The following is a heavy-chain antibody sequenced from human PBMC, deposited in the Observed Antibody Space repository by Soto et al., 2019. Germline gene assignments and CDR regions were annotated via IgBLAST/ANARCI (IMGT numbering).Heavy chain of an antibody. Sequence: EVQLVESGGGLVQPGGSLRLSCAASGFTFSSYSMNWVLQAPGKGLECVSYISSSSSTIYYAECVKGRFTICRDNAKNSRYLPMNSLRDEDTAVYYCARESWQGDGYNCPDYWGQGPLVTVS. J-gene: IGHJ4*02. D-gene: IGHD5-12*01. V-gene: IGHV3-48*02. CDR3: ARESWQGDGYNCPDY. CDR1: GFTFSSYS. CDR2: ISSSSSTI.